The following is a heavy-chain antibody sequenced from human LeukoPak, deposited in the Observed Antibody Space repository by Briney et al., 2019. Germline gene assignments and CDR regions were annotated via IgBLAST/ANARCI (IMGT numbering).Heavy chain of an antibody. Sequence: GGSLRLSCAASGFTFSSYVMSWVRQAPGKGLEWVSGISGSGGSTYYADSVKGRFTISTDNSKNTLYLQMNSLRAEDTAVYYCAKPPPDSSSWLFDYWGQGTLVTVSS. V-gene: IGHV3-23*01. CDR3: AKPPPDSSSWLFDY. CDR1: GFTFSSYV. J-gene: IGHJ4*02. D-gene: IGHD6-13*01. CDR2: ISGSGGST.